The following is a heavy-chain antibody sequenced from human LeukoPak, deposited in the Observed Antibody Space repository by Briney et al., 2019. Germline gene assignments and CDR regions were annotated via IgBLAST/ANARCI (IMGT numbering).Heavy chain of an antibody. J-gene: IGHJ6*02. D-gene: IGHD1-1*01. Sequence: GGSLRLSCAASGFTFSAYWMTWVRQAPGKGLEWVANIKQDGNEKYYVDSVKGRFAISRDNAKSSLFLQLAGLRAEDTAVYYCAKDFYGNVDYYGMDVWGQGTTVTVSS. CDR3: AKDFYGNVDYYGMDV. CDR2: IKQDGNEK. V-gene: IGHV3-7*03. CDR1: GFTFSAYW.